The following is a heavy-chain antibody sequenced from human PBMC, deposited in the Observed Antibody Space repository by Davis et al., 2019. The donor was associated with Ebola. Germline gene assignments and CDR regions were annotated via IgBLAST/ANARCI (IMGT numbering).Heavy chain of an antibody. D-gene: IGHD2-8*02. CDR1: GGSISRGGYS. J-gene: IGHJ5*02. V-gene: IGHV4-30-2*01. CDR2: IYHSGTT. Sequence: SETLSLTCTVSGGSISRGGYSWNWIRQPLGKGLEWIGYIYHSGTTFYNPSLKSRVTISVDRSNNQFSLKLNSVTAADTAIYYCARGYCTGTVCYTYWFDPWGQGTLVRVSS. CDR3: ARGYCTGTVCYTYWFDP.